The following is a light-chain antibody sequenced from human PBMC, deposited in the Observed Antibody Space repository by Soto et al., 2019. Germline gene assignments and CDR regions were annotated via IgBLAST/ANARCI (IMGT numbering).Light chain of an antibody. CDR3: QTWGTGVV. J-gene: IGLJ2*01. V-gene: IGLV4-69*01. CDR2: LNSDDSH. Sequence: QLVLTQSPSASASLGASVKLTCTLSSGHSSYAIAWHQQQPEKGPRYLMKLNSDDSHSKGDGIPDPVSSSSTAADRYLSISSLQSEDEDDYYCQTWGTGVVFGGGTQLTVL. CDR1: SGHSSYA.